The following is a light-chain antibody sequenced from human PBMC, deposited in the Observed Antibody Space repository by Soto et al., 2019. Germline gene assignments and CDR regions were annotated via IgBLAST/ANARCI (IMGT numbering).Light chain of an antibody. CDR1: SSDVGGYNY. Sequence: VLTQPRSVSGSPGQSVTISCTGTSSDVGGYNYVSWYQQHPGKAPKLMIYDVSKRPSGVPDRFSGSKSGNTASLTISGLQAEDEADYYCCSYAGSYPVVFGGGTKLTVL. CDR2: DVS. CDR3: CSYAGSYPVV. J-gene: IGLJ2*01. V-gene: IGLV2-11*01.